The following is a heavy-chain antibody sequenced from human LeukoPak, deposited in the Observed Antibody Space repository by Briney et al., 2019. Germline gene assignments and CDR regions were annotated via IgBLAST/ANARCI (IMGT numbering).Heavy chain of an antibody. J-gene: IGHJ6*02. CDR2: ISSSGTTI. CDR1: GFSFSSYE. Sequence: GGSLGLSCAGSGFSFSSYEMNWVRQAPGKGLEWISYISSSGTTIYYGDSVKGRFTSSRDNAKNSLYLQMNSLRAEDTAVYYCATCMVGYSGMDVWGQGTTVTVSS. CDR3: ATCMVGYSGMDV. V-gene: IGHV3-48*03. D-gene: IGHD2-15*01.